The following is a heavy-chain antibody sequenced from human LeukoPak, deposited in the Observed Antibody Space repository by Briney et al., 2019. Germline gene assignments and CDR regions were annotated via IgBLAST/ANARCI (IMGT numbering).Heavy chain of an antibody. CDR2: MNPNSGNT. Sequence: ASVKVSCKASGYTFTSYDINWVRQATGQGLEWRGWMNPNSGNTGYAQKFQGRVTMTRNTSISTAYMELSSLRSEDTAVYYCARGRRDYYGSGSSKKRSYYYYYMDVWGKGTTVTVSS. CDR3: ARGRRDYYGSGSSKKRSYYYYYMDV. D-gene: IGHD3-10*01. V-gene: IGHV1-8*01. J-gene: IGHJ6*03. CDR1: GYTFTSYD.